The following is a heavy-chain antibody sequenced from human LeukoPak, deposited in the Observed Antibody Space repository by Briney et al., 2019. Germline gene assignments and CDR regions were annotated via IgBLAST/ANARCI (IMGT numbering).Heavy chain of an antibody. D-gene: IGHD5-18*01. J-gene: IGHJ4*02. Sequence: SETLSLTCTVSGVSISSSNSYWGWIRQPPGKGLEWIGSIYYSGNTYYNASLKSQVSISIDTSKNQFSLKLNSVTAADTAVYYCARDPRIQLWLHDPSYYDHWGQGTLVTVSS. V-gene: IGHV4-39*02. CDR1: GVSISSSNSY. CDR3: ARDPRIQLWLHDPSYYDH. CDR2: IYYSGNT.